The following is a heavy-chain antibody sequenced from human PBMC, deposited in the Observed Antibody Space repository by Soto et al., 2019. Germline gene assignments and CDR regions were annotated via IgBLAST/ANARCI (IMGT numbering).Heavy chain of an antibody. D-gene: IGHD1-26*01. V-gene: IGHV1-3*01. Sequence: GASVKVSCKASGYTFTSYAMHWVRQAPGQRLEWMGWINAGNGNTKYSQKFQGRVTITRDTSASTAYMELSSLRSEDTAVYYCARDIVGARARVDYWGQGTLVTVSS. CDR3: ARDIVGARARVDY. J-gene: IGHJ4*02. CDR1: GYTFTSYA. CDR2: INAGNGNT.